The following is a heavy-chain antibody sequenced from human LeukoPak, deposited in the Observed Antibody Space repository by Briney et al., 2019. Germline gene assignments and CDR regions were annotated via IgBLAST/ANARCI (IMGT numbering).Heavy chain of an antibody. Sequence: ASVKVSCKASGYTFTSYDINWVRQATGQGLEWMGWMNPNSGNTGYAQKFQGRVTITRNTSISTAYMELSSLRSEDTAVYYCARGRGANWNYAHWGQGTLVTVSS. J-gene: IGHJ4*02. CDR2: MNPNSGNT. CDR1: GYTFTSYD. V-gene: IGHV1-8*03. D-gene: IGHD1-7*01. CDR3: ARGRGANWNYAH.